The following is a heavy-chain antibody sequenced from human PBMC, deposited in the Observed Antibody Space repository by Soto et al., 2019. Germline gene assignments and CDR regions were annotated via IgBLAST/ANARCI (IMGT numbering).Heavy chain of an antibody. Sequence: SSETLSLTCSVSGGSISSYYWSWIRQPPGKGLEWIGYIYYSGSTNYNPPLKSRVTISIDTSKNQFSLKLRSVTAADTAVYYCARAYYYDSSGYSGDFDYWAQGTLVTVSS. CDR1: GGSISSYY. CDR3: ARAYYYDSSGYSGDFDY. J-gene: IGHJ4*02. D-gene: IGHD3-22*01. CDR2: IYYSGST. V-gene: IGHV4-59*08.